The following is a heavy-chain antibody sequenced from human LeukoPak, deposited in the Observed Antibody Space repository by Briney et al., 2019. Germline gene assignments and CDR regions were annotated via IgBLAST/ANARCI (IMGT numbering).Heavy chain of an antibody. D-gene: IGHD4-23*01. CDR2: IIPMSTTA. V-gene: IGHV1-69*05. J-gene: IGHJ1*01. CDR3: ATYGGNTAEYFQH. Sequence: ASVKVSCKVSGGIYRITAITWVRQAPGQGLEWMGGIIPMSTTANYAQKFQGRVPITRDDSTSTAYMEVSSLRSEDTALYYCATYGGNTAEYFQHWGQGTLVTVSS. CDR1: GGIYRITA.